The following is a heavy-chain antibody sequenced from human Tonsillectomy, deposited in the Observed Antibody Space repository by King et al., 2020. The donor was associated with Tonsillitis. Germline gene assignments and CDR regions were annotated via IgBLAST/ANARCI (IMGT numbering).Heavy chain of an antibody. J-gene: IGHJ6*02. V-gene: IGHV5-51*01. D-gene: IGHD6-19*01. CDR1: GYSFTSYW. CDR2: IYPGDSDT. CDR3: ARHSFGIAGAGTDYYYYGMDV. Sequence: QLVQSGAEVKKPGESLKISCKGSGYSFTSYWIGWVRQMPGKGLEWMGIIYPGDSDTRYSPSFQGQVTISADKSISTAYLQWSSLKASDTAMYYCARHSFGIAGAGTDYYYYGMDVWGQGTAVTVSS.